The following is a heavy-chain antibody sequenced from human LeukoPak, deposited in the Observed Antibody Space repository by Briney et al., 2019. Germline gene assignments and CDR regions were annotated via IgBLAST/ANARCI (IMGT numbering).Heavy chain of an antibody. D-gene: IGHD1-14*01. CDR2: LNPNSGGT. CDR3: ARGTEYGSFAY. CDR1: GYTFSGYF. V-gene: IGHV1-2*02. J-gene: IGHJ4*02. Sequence: ASVTVSCKASGYTFSGYFMHWVRQAPGQGLEWMGWLNPNSGGTNYAQRFQGRVTMTRDTSISTAYMELSRLTSDDTAVYFCARGTEYGSFAYWGQGTLVTVSS.